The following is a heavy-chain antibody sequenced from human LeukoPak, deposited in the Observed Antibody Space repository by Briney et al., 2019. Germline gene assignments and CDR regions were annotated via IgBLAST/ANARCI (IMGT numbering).Heavy chain of an antibody. CDR2: ISDRGGST. D-gene: IGHD6-19*01. CDR3: AKHTGYSRGWFYFDY. Sequence: GGSLRLSCAASGFTFSNYAMSWVRQAPGKGLEWVSGISDRGGSTYYTDSVKGRFTISRDNSKNTLYLQMNSLRDEDTAVYYCAKHTGYSRGWFYFDYWGQGTLVTVSS. J-gene: IGHJ4*02. CDR1: GFTFSNYA. V-gene: IGHV3-23*01.